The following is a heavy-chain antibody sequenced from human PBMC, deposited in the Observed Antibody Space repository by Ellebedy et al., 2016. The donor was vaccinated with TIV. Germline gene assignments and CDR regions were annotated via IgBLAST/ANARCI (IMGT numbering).Heavy chain of an antibody. D-gene: IGHD6-6*01. CDR1: GDYIGDDY. J-gene: IGHJ4*02. V-gene: IGHV4-59*08. CDR3: ARQKYYFDV. Sequence: GSLRLXXTVPGDYIGDDYWSWSRQPPWKPLEWIAFIDHSGTSSYNPSLRGRVTVSIDTSRNQLSLMLTTVSAADTAIYYCARQKYYFDVWGQGAQVTVAP. CDR2: IDHSGTS.